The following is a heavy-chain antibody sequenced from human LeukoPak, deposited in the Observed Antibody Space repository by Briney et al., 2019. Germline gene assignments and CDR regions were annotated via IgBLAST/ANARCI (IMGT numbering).Heavy chain of an antibody. J-gene: IGHJ4*02. CDR1: GDSISSSGYY. CDR2: MYYSGST. CDR3: ARHRYGSGSYIH. Sequence: SETLSLTCTVSGDSISSSGYYWGWIRQPPGKGLEWIGSMYYSGSTYYNPSLKSRVTISVDTSKNHCSLKLTSVTAADTAVYYCARHRYGSGSYIHWGQGTLVTVSS. D-gene: IGHD3-10*01. V-gene: IGHV4-39*01.